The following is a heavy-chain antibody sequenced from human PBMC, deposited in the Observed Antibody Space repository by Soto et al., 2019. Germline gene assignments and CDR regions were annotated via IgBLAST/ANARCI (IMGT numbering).Heavy chain of an antibody. V-gene: IGHV1-69*12. CDR1: GGTFSSYA. CDR3: VRVVAIPGYPDH. J-gene: IGHJ4*02. D-gene: IGHD5-12*01. Sequence: QVQLVQSGAEVRQPASSVKVCWKTSGGTFSSYAISWVRQAPGQGLEWMGGIVPIVGTTTYAQKFQGRVTITADEATSTAYMQLSRLRSDDTAVYYCVRVVAIPGYPDHWGQGTLVTVSS. CDR2: IVPIVGTT.